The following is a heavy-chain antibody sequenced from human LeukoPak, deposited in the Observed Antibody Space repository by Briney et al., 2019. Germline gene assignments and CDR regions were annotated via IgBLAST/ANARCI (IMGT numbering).Heavy chain of an antibody. V-gene: IGHV1-18*01. CDR2: IGTKSGNT. Sequence: SVKVSCKASGYTFTNDGISWVRQAPGRGLEWMGWIGTKSGNTNYAPSFQARVTLTTDTSSTTAYMELRSLTSDDTAAYYCARTPLGKMHAFDIWGQGTIVTVSS. CDR3: ARTPLGKMHAFDI. J-gene: IGHJ3*02. CDR1: GYTFTNDG. D-gene: IGHD7-27*01.